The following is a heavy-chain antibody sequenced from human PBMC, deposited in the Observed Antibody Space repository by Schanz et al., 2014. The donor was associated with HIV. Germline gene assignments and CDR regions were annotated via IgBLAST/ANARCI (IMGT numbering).Heavy chain of an antibody. J-gene: IGHJ6*02. D-gene: IGHD4-17*01. Sequence: QLVESGGGLIQPGGSLRLSCVFSGFTVSNNHLSWVRQAPGKGLELVSIIYSAGTTYYTDSVKGRFTISRDNAKNTLDLQMNSLRAEDTAVYYCVRLMSSDYDFYHYGMDVWGQGTTVIVSS. V-gene: IGHV3-53*01. CDR1: GFTVSNNH. CDR3: VRLMSSDYDFYHYGMDV. CDR2: IYSAGTT.